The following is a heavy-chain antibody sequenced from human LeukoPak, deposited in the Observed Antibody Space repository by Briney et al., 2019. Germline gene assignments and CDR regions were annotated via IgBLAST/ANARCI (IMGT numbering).Heavy chain of an antibody. CDR3: ARVMNREGTNY. CDR1: GYTFTSNG. V-gene: IGHV1-18*01. D-gene: IGHD1/OR15-1a*01. CDR2: ISAYNGNT. J-gene: IGHJ4*02. Sequence: ASVKVSCKASGYTFTSNGISWVRQAPGQGLEWMGWISAYNGNTNYAQNLQGRVTMTTDTSTSTAYMELRSLRSDDTAVYYCARVMNREGTNYWGQGTLVTVSS.